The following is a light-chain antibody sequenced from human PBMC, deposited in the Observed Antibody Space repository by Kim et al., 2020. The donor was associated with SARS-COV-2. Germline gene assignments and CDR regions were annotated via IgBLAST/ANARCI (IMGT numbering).Light chain of an antibody. CDR3: QQYNSYSQTSA. CDR2: RAS. Sequence: VGDRVTLTCRASHSINDFLALYQQKPGKAPKLQIYRASTLQSGVQSRFNGSGSWTEFTLSINSLQPDDSATYYCQQYNSYSQTSAFSQGAQVDIK. CDR1: HSINDF. V-gene: IGKV1-5*03. J-gene: IGKJ1*01.